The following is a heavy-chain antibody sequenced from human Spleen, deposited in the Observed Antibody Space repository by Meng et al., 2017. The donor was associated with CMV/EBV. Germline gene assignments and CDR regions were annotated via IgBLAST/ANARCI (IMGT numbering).Heavy chain of an antibody. CDR1: GASVSSGSYF. Sequence: GSLRLSCTVSGASVSSGSYFWSWIRQPPGKGLEWIGYIYYTGSTNYNPSLKSRVTISVDTSKNQFSLKLSSVTAADTAVYYCARGYCSSTSCYRQFDPWGQGTLVTVSS. CDR2: IYYTGST. J-gene: IGHJ5*02. CDR3: ARGYCSSTSCYRQFDP. D-gene: IGHD2-2*01. V-gene: IGHV4-61*01.